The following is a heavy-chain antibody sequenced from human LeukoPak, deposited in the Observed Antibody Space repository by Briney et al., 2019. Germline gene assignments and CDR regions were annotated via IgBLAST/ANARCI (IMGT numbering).Heavy chain of an antibody. CDR1: GYTFNTRA. D-gene: IGHD3-10*01. V-gene: IGHV1-18*01. Sequence: ASVKVSCKASGYTFNTRAIAWVRQAPGQGLEWMGWINTRNGNTLYAQKVQDRVTVTADTSTSTAYMELRSLRSDDAAMYYCAVWFGEVSGYLGLLDGWGQGTLVTVSS. CDR3: AVWFGEVSGYLGLLDG. CDR2: INTRNGNT. J-gene: IGHJ4*02.